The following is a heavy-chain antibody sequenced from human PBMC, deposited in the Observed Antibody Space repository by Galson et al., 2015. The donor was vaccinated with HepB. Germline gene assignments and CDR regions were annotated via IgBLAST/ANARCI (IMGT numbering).Heavy chain of an antibody. D-gene: IGHD2-15*01. Sequence: SVKASCKASGYTFSDYSITWVRQAPGQGLEWMGWINPYSRYTQYAQKVQGRVIMTTDTSTSTAYMELRSLRSDDTAVYYCARGGLVVVVGANLNNWFDPWGQGTLVTVSS. CDR1: GYTFSDYS. CDR3: ARGGLVVVVGANLNNWFDP. CDR2: INPYSRYT. V-gene: IGHV1-18*01. J-gene: IGHJ5*02.